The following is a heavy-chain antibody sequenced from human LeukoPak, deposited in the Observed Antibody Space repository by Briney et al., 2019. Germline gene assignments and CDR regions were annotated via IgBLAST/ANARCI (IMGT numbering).Heavy chain of an antibody. V-gene: IGHV4-39*07. CDR1: GGSISSSSYY. D-gene: IGHD3-3*01. CDR3: ARVESYDFWSGYYTKLKTVWFDP. Sequence: SETLSLTCTVSGGSISSSSYYWGWIRQPPGKGLEWIGSIYYSGSTYYNPSLKSRVTISVDTSKNQFSLKLSSVTAADTAVYYCARVESYDFWSGYYTKLKTVWFDPWGQGTLVTVSS. J-gene: IGHJ5*02. CDR2: IYYSGST.